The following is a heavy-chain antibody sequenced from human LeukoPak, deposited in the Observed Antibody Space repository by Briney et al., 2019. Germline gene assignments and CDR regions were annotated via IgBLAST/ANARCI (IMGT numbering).Heavy chain of an antibody. CDR2: INPNSGGT. CDR3: ARVRSSSWYAPFDY. CDR1: GYTFTGYY. D-gene: IGHD6-13*01. V-gene: IGHV1-2*02. J-gene: IGHJ4*02. Sequence: VASVKVSCKASGYTFTGYYMHWVRQAPGQGLEWMGWINPNSGGTNYAQKFQGRVTMTRDTSISTAYMELSRLRSDDTAVYYCARVRSSSWYAPFDYWGQGTLVTVSS.